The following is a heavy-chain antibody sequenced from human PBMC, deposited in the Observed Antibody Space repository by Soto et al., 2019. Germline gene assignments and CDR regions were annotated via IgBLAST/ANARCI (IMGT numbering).Heavy chain of an antibody. CDR1: GYTFTSYD. J-gene: IGHJ6*02. Sequence: GASVKVSCKASGYTFTSYDINWVRQATGQGLEWMGWMNPNSGNTGYAQKFQGRVTMTRNTSISTAYMELSSLRAEDTAVYYCAKATGTWVSMWYYYGMDVWGQGTTVTVSS. CDR3: AKATGTWVSMWYYYGMDV. D-gene: IGHD1-7*01. V-gene: IGHV1-8*01. CDR2: MNPNSGNT.